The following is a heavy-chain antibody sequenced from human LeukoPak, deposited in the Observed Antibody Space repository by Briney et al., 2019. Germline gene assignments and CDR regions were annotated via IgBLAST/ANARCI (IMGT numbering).Heavy chain of an antibody. J-gene: IGHJ4*02. CDR1: GYSISSGYY. CDR2: IYHSGST. Sequence: SETLSLTCTVSGYSISSGYYWGWIRQPPGKGLEWIGSIYHSGSTYYNPSLKSRVTISVDTSKNQFSLKLSSVTAADTAVYYCARGLYYYDSSGYYYDYWGQGTLVTVSS. D-gene: IGHD3-22*01. V-gene: IGHV4-38-2*02. CDR3: ARGLYYYDSSGYYYDY.